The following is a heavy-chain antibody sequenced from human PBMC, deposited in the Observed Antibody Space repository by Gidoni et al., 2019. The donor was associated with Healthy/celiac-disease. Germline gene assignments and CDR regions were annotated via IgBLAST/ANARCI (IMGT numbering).Heavy chain of an antibody. CDR1: GFTFSSYA. CDR3: AKVYDIVVVPAAYLDY. J-gene: IGHJ4*02. V-gene: IGHV3-23*01. Sequence: EVQLLESGGGLVQPGGSLRLSCAASGFTFSSYAMSWVRPVPGTGLEWVSAISGSGGSTYYADSVKGRFTISRDNSKNTLYLQMNSLRAEDTAVYYCAKVYDIVVVPAAYLDYWGQGTLVTVSS. CDR2: ISGSGGST. D-gene: IGHD2-2*01.